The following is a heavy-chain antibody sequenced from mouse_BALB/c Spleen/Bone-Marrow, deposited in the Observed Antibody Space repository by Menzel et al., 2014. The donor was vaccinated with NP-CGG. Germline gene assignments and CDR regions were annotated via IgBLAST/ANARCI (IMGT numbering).Heavy chain of an antibody. CDR1: GFNIKDTY. CDR2: IDPANGNT. J-gene: IGHJ1*01. CDR3: ASYRYAWYFDV. V-gene: IGHV14-3*02. D-gene: IGHD2-14*01. Sequence: EVQLVESGAELVKPGASVKLSCTASGFNIKDTYMHWVKQRPEQGLEWIGRIDPANGNTKYDPKFQGKATITADTSFNTAYLQLSSLTSEDTAVYYCASYRYAWYFDVWGAGTTVTVSS.